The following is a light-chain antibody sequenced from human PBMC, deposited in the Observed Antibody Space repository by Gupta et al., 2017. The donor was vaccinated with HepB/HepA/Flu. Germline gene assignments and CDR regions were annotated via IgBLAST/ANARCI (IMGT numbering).Light chain of an antibody. J-gene: IGKJ1*01. CDR3: QQSDSTTWT. V-gene: IGKV1-39*01. CDR2: AAS. CDR1: QSISSY. Sequence: DIQMTQSPSSLSASVGDRVTITCQASQSISSYLNWYQQKPGKAPKLLIYAASSLQSGVPSRFSGSGSGTDFTLTISRRQPEDFATYYCQQSDSTTWTFGQGTKVEIK.